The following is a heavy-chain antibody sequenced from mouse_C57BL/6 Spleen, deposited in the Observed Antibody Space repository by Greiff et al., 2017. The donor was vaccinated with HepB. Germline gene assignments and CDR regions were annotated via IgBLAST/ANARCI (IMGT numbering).Heavy chain of an antibody. V-gene: IGHV5-17*01. D-gene: IGHD1-1*01. CDR2: ISSGSSTI. Sequence: EVKLEESGGGLVKPGGSLKLSCAASGFTFSDYGMHWVRQAPEKGLEWVAYISSGSSTIYYADTVKGRFTISRDNATNTLFLQITSLRSEDTARYYCARSGSSYPYGYFDVWGTGTTVTVSA. CDR1: GFTFSDYG. CDR3: ARSGSSYPYGYFDV. J-gene: IGHJ1*03.